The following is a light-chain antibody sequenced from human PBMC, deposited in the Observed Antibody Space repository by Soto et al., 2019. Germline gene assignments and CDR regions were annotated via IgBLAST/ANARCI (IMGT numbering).Light chain of an antibody. CDR3: QQYYDHPPLI. CDR2: GAS. Sequence: EIVMTQSPGTLSVSPGERATLSCRASRNVNRKFDGYHQKPGQAPRLLISGASTRATGSPARFSGSGAGTEFTLTISSRQSEDFAGYYYQQYYDHPPLIFGGGTKVEIK. J-gene: IGKJ4*01. CDR1: RNVNRK. V-gene: IGKV3-15*01.